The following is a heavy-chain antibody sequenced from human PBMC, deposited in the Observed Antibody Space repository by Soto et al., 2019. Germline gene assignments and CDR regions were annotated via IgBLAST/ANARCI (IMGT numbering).Heavy chain of an antibody. Sequence: QITLKESGPTLVKPTQTLTLTCTFSGFSLSTSGVGVGWIRQPPGKALEWLALIYWNDDKRYSPSLKSRLTITKDTSKKQVVLTMTNMDPVDTATYYCAHTYYDFWSGYYTGHYYYYGMDVWGQGTTVTVSS. V-gene: IGHV2-5*01. CDR2: IYWNDDK. J-gene: IGHJ6*02. CDR1: GFSLSTSGVG. D-gene: IGHD3-3*01. CDR3: AHTYYDFWSGYYTGHYYYYGMDV.